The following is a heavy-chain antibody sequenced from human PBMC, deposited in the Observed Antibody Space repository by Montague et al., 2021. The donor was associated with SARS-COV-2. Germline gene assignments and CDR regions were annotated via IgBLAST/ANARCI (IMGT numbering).Heavy chain of an antibody. CDR2: IYYSGNP. V-gene: IGHV4-59*01. CDR3: AGGKGRSPDAFDI. CDR1: GGSISTYY. Sequence: SETLSLTCTVSGGSISTYYWSWIRKSPGKGLEWIGYIYYSGNPNYNPYLTSRLSMSVDTSKNQFSLELSSVTAADTAVFFCAGGKGRSPDAFDIWGQGITVTVSS. D-gene: IGHD1-1*01. J-gene: IGHJ3*02.